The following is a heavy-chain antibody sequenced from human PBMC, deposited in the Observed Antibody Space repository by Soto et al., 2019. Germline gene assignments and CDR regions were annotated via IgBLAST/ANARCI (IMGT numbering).Heavy chain of an antibody. CDR3: AAGGSWYAF. D-gene: IGHD6-13*01. J-gene: IGHJ4*02. CDR2: ISNSGDT. CDR1: GNPFMGHY. Sequence: ASVKDSCKTSGNPFMGHYIHWLRPAPGQGFEWLGYISNSGDTKYSQNFQGRVSMTRDTSITTAYMELRGLQSGDTAVYYCAAGGSWYAFWGQGTLVTVSS. V-gene: IGHV1-2*02.